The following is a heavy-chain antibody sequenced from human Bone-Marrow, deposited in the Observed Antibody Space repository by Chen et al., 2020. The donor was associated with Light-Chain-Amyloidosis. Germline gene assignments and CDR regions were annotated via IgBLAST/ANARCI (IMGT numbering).Heavy chain of an antibody. CDR2: ISGSGGIR. D-gene: IGHD3-9*01. Sequence: EVQLVESGGGLVQPGGSLRLSCAASGFSFSSYAMSWVRQVPGKGLEWVSGISGSGGIRYYADSVKGRLTISRDNSKNTLYLQMNSLRAEDTAVYYCAKDISYDDILPDYPADAFDIWGQGTMVTVSS. CDR3: AKDISYDDILPDYPADAFDI. J-gene: IGHJ3*02. CDR1: GFSFSSYA. V-gene: IGHV3-23*04.